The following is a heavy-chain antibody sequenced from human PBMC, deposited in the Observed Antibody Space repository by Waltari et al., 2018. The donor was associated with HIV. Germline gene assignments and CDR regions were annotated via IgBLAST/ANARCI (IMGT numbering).Heavy chain of an antibody. Sequence: QVQLQESGPGLVKPSETLSLTCTVSGGSISSYYWSWIRQPPGKGLEWIGYIYYSGSTNYNPSRKSRVTISVDTSKNQFSLKLSSVTAADTAVYYWARGVTGTFGPAHYYYGMDVWGQGTTVTVSS. D-gene: IGHD1-7*01. CDR3: ARGVTGTFGPAHYYYGMDV. J-gene: IGHJ6*02. V-gene: IGHV4-59*01. CDR1: GGSISSYY. CDR2: IYYSGST.